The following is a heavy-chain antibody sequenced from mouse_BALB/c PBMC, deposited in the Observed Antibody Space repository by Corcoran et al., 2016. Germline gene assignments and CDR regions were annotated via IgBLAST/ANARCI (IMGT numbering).Heavy chain of an antibody. CDR1: GYTFTDYN. V-gene: IGHV1-18*01. Sequence: EVLLQQSGPLLVKPGASVKIICKTSGYTFTDYNMDWVKQSHGKSLEWIGDINPRSRGTIYNQTFEGRATLTFYKSSSTAYMEPRILTSEDNTVYFCARWCITSFDYWGQANNVIVSS. J-gene: IGHJ2*01. CDR3: ARWCITSFDY. D-gene: IGHD1-1*01. CDR2: INPRSRGT.